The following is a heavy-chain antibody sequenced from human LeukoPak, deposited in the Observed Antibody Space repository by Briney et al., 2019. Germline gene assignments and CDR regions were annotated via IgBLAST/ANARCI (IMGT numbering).Heavy chain of an antibody. J-gene: IGHJ5*02. Sequence: PSETLSLTCTVSGGSISSSSYYCGWIRQPPGKGLEWIGSIYYSGSTYYNPSLKSRVTISVDTSKNQFSLKLSSVTAADTAVYYCAIMTFMLGGWFDPWGQGTLVTVSS. CDR1: GGSISSSSYY. CDR2: IYYSGST. D-gene: IGHD3/OR15-3a*01. CDR3: AIMTFMLGGWFDP. V-gene: IGHV4-39*01.